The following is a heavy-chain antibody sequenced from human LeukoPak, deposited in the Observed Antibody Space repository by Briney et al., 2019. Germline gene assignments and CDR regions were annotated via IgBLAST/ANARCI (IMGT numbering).Heavy chain of an antibody. D-gene: IGHD2-2*01. J-gene: IGHJ3*02. CDR3: ARAFYRDIVVVPAAIGAFDI. CDR2: IYYSGST. Sequence: SETLSLTCTVSGGSISSSSYYWGWIRQPPGKGLEWIGSIYYSGSTYYNPSLKSRVTISVDTSKNQFSLKLSSVTAADTAVYYCARAFYRDIVVVPAAIGAFDIWGQGTMVTVSS. CDR1: GGSISSSSYY. V-gene: IGHV4-39*07.